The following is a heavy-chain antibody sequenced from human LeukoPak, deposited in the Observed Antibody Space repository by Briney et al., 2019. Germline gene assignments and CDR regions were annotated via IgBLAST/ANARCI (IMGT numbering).Heavy chain of an antibody. J-gene: IGHJ4*02. CDR2: ISSGGGAL. V-gene: IGHV3-48*03. D-gene: IGHD5-18*01. Sequence: GGSLRLSCAASGFTFSSYEMNWVRQAPGRGLEWVSYISSGGGALYYADSVKGRFTLSRDNAKNSLCLQMNSLRAEDTAIYYCASGYRYGVDYWGQGTLVTVSS. CDR3: ASGYRYGVDY. CDR1: GFTFSSYE.